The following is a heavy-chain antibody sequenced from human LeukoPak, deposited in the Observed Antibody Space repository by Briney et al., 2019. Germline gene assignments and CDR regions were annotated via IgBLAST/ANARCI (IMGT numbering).Heavy chain of an antibody. CDR3: ARDQGGYQPAFDL. J-gene: IGHJ3*01. CDR2: IRAYNGNT. D-gene: IGHD3-16*01. Sequence: ASVKVSCKASGYTFTSYGTSWGRQAPGQGREWMGWIRAYNGNTNYAQKLQGRVTMTTDTSTSTAYMELRSLRSDDTAVYYCARDQGGYQPAFDLWGQRTMVTVSS. V-gene: IGHV1-18*01. CDR1: GYTFTSYG.